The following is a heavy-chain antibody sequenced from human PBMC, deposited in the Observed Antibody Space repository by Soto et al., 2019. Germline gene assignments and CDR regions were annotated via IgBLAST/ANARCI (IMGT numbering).Heavy chain of an antibody. CDR2: ISGSGGST. V-gene: IGHV3-23*01. D-gene: IGHD2-21*02. Sequence: GGSLRLSCAASGFTFSSYAMSWVRQAPGKGLEWVSAISGSGGSTYYADSVKGRFTISRDNSKNTLYLQMNSLRAEDTAVYYCEKCTSPWSYGSGDCCFDYWGQGTLVTVSS. CDR1: GFTFSSYA. J-gene: IGHJ4*02. CDR3: EKCTSPWSYGSGDCCFDY.